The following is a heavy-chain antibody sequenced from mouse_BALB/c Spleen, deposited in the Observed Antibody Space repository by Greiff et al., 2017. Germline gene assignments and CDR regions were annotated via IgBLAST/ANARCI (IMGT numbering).Heavy chain of an antibody. J-gene: IGHJ4*01. CDR3: ARHENGYYAMDY. V-gene: IGHV5-6-2*01. CDR2: INSNGGST. Sequence: EVQLVESGGGLVKLGGSLKLSCAASGFTFSSYYMSWVRQTPEKRLELVAAINSNGGSTYYPDTVKGRFTISRDNAKNTLYLQMSSLKSEDTALYYCARHENGYYAMDYWGQGTSVTVSS. CDR1: GFTFSSYY.